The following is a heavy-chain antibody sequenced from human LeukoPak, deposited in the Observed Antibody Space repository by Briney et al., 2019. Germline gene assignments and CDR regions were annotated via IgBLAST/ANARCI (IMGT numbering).Heavy chain of an antibody. J-gene: IGHJ5*01. CDR3: ASGHWFES. CDR1: GFTFSNYE. Sequence: GGSLRLSCAASGFTFSNYEMNWVRQAPGKGLEWVSYISNSGGTIYYADSVKGRFTISRDNAKNSLNLQMNSLRAEDTAVYYCASGHWFESWGQGTLVIVSS. D-gene: IGHD3-10*01. CDR2: ISNSGGTI. V-gene: IGHV3-48*03.